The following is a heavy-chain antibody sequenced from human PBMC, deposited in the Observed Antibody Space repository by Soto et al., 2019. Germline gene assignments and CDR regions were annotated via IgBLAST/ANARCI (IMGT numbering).Heavy chain of an antibody. V-gene: IGHV3-33*01. D-gene: IGHD3-22*01. CDR3: ARGGFDYYDSSGYRC. J-gene: IGHJ4*02. Sequence: RRLSCAASGFTFRSYGMHWVRQAPGKGLEWVAVIWYDGSNKYYADSVKGRFTISRDNSKNTLYLQMNSLRAEDTAVYYCARGGFDYYDSSGYRCWGQGTLVTVSS. CDR2: IWYDGSNK. CDR1: GFTFRSYG.